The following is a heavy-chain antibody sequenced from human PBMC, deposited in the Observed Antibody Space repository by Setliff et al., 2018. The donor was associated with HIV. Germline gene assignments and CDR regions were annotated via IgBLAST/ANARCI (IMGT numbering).Heavy chain of an antibody. CDR1: GGSIASSTHY. CDR2: VYYNGAT. Sequence: PSETLSLTCTVSGGSIASSTHYWAWIRQPPGKGLEWIGSVYYNGATDHNPSLKSRVTISVDTSNQQFSLKLSSVTAADTAVYYCARHEGYNDFLTGYFRYKWYDPWGQGTRVTSPQ. V-gene: IGHV4-39*01. J-gene: IGHJ5*02. CDR3: ARHEGYNDFLTGYFRYKWYDP. D-gene: IGHD3-9*01.